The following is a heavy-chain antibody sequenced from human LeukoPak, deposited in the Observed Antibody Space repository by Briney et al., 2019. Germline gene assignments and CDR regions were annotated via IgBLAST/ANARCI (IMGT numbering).Heavy chain of an antibody. CDR3: AKDSHYYYYYGMDV. CDR2: ISWNSGSI. J-gene: IGHJ6*02. V-gene: IGHV3-9*01. Sequence: GRSLRLSCAASGFTFDDYAMHWVRQAPGKGLEWVSGISWNSGSIGYADSVKGRFTISRDNAKNSLYLQMNRLRAEDTALYYCAKDSHYYYYYGMDVWGQGTTVTVSS. CDR1: GFTFDDYA.